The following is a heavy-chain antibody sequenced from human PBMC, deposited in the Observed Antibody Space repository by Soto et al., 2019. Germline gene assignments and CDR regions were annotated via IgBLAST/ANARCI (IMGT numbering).Heavy chain of an antibody. V-gene: IGHV3-23*01. CDR3: AKDRTVAARNFDY. D-gene: IGHD6-6*01. Sequence: VGSLRLSCAASGFAFSNYAMHWVRQAPGKGLEWVSSISTSIDATYYADSVKGRFTISRDDSKNTLYLQMNSLRAEDSAVYYCAKDRTVAARNFDYWGQGTQVTRLL. J-gene: IGHJ4*02. CDR2: ISTSIDAT. CDR1: GFAFSNYA.